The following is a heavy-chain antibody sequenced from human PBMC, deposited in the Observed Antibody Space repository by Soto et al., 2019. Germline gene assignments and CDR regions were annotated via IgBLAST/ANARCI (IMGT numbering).Heavy chain of an antibody. CDR2: IIPIFGTA. V-gene: IGHV1-69*01. Sequence: QVQLVQSGAEVKKPGSSVKVSCKASGGTFSSYAISWVRQAPGQGLEWMGGIIPIFGTANYAQKFQGRVTITADESSSTAYMELSSLRSEDTAVYYCARERLGYCSGGSCYSEYFQHWGQGTLVTVSS. CDR3: ARERLGYCSGGSCYSEYFQH. D-gene: IGHD2-15*01. CDR1: GGTFSSYA. J-gene: IGHJ1*01.